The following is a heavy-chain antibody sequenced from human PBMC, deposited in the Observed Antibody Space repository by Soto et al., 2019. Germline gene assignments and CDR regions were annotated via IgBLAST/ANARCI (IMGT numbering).Heavy chain of an antibody. CDR2: IMPMLGTA. CDR3: AKHFVGPLGKYHHYYYGMDV. Sequence: QVQLEQSGSEVKNPGSSVKVSCKASRDTFRTSAISWVRQAPGQGLEWLGGIMPMLGTASYAQKFHGRVTITADDSTTTAYMELSSLRSEDTAVYYCAKHFVGPLGKYHHYYYGMDVWGQGTAVTVSS. D-gene: IGHD2-21*01. CDR1: RDTFRTSA. V-gene: IGHV1-69*01. J-gene: IGHJ6*02.